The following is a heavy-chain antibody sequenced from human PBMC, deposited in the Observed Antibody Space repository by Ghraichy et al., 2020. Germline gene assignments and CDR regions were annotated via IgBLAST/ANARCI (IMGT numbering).Heavy chain of an antibody. CDR2: IIPILGIA. CDR3: ARVGVNTIFGVVTSAGVDYFDY. Sequence: SVKVSCKASGGTFSSYAISWVRQAPGQGLEWMGRIIPILGIANYAQKFQGRVTITADKSTSTAYMELSSLRSEDTAVYYCARVGVNTIFGVVTSAGVDYFDYWGQGTLVTVSS. CDR1: GGTFSSYA. D-gene: IGHD3-3*01. V-gene: IGHV1-69*04. J-gene: IGHJ4*02.